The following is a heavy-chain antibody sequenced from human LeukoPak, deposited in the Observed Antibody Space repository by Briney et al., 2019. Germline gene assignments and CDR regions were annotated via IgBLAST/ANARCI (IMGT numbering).Heavy chain of an antibody. Sequence: ASVKVSCKASGYTFTSYYMYWVRQAPGQGLEWMGIINPSGGSTSYAQKFQGRVTMTRDTSTSTVYMELRSLRSDDTAVYYCARVRAGNYDRWGQGTLVTVPS. CDR3: ARVRAGNYDR. J-gene: IGHJ5*02. D-gene: IGHD2/OR15-2a*01. V-gene: IGHV1-46*01. CDR2: INPSGGST. CDR1: GYTFTSYY.